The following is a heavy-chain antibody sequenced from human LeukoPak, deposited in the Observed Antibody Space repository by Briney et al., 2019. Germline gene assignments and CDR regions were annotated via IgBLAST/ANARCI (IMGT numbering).Heavy chain of an antibody. Sequence: GGSLRLSCVASGFIFSRYGMHWVRQAPGKGLEWVAIISNDGSETYYVDSVKGRFTISRDNSKNMLYLQMNSLRAEDTAVYYCAKSWDTVTRGRTYFDYWGQGTLVTASS. CDR1: GFIFSRYG. V-gene: IGHV3-30*18. CDR3: AKSWDTVTRGRTYFDY. CDR2: ISNDGSET. D-gene: IGHD4-17*01. J-gene: IGHJ4*02.